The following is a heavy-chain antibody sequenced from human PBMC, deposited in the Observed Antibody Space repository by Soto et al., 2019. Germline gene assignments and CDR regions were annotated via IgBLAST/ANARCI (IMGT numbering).Heavy chain of an antibody. CDR3: ASLYYYGSGSSIDAFDI. CDR2: IYPGDSDT. CDR1: GYSFTSYW. Sequence: GGSLKISCKGSGYSFTSYWIGWVRQMPGKGLEWMGIIYPGDSDTRYSPSFQGQVTISADKSISTAYLQWSSLKASDTAMYYCASLYYYGSGSSIDAFDIWGQGTMVTVSS. D-gene: IGHD3-10*01. J-gene: IGHJ3*02. V-gene: IGHV5-51*01.